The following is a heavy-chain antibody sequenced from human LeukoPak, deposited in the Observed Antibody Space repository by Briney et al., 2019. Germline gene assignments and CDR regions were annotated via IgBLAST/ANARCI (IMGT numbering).Heavy chain of an antibody. D-gene: IGHD4-17*01. CDR3: ARGVTVTTPFGY. CDR2: VNPNSGNT. V-gene: IGHV1-8*01. Sequence: ASVKVSCKASGYTFTSYDINWVRQATGQGLEWMGWVNPNSGNTGYAQKFQGRVTMTRNTSISTAYMELSSLTSEDTAVYYCARGVTVTTPFGYWGQGTLVTVSS. CDR1: GYTFTSYD. J-gene: IGHJ4*02.